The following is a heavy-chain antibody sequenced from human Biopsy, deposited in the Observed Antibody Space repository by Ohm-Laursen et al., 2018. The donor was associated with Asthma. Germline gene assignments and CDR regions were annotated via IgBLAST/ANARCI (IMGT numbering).Heavy chain of an antibody. J-gene: IGHJ3*01. D-gene: IGHD3-9*01. CDR3: ARTYYDFLTGQVKDAFGV. CDR1: GYNFISFA. V-gene: IGHV1-3*04. CDR2: VNTGNGDT. Sequence: SVKVSCKASGYNFISFAIHWVRQAPGQRLEWMGWVNTGNGDTKYSQKFQGRVTITRDTSASTAYMELKSLRSEDTATYYCARTYYDFLTGQVKDAFGVWGQGTMVTVSS.